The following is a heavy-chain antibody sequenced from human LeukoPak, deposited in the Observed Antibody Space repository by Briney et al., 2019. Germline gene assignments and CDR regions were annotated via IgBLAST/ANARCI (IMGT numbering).Heavy chain of an antibody. D-gene: IGHD2/OR15-2a*01. J-gene: IGHJ5*02. CDR2: IYYSGST. Sequence: SETLSLTCTVSGGSIRSYYWSWIRQPPGKGLEWIGYIYYSGSTNYNPSLKSRVTISVDTSKNQFSLKLSSVTAADTAVYYCARGVYVLGWFDPWGQGTLVTVSS. CDR3: ARGVYVLGWFDP. V-gene: IGHV4-59*01. CDR1: GGSIRSYY.